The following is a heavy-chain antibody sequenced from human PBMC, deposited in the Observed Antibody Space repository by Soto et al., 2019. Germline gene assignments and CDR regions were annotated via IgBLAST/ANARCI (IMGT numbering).Heavy chain of an antibody. CDR2: ISGSGGST. J-gene: IGHJ4*02. CDR3: AKVSHFYAVTTYYFDY. CDR1: GFTFSSYA. Sequence: EVQLLESGGGLVQPGGSLRLSCAASGFTFSSYAMSWVRQAPGKGLEWVSAISGSGGSTYYADSVKGRFTISRDNSKNTLYLQMNSLRAEDTSVYYCAKVSHFYAVTTYYFDYWGQGTLVTVSS. D-gene: IGHD4-17*01. V-gene: IGHV3-23*01.